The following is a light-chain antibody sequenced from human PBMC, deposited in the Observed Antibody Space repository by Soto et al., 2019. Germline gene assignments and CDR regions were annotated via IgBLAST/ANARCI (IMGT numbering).Light chain of an antibody. V-gene: IGLV2-23*03. J-gene: IGLJ1*01. CDR3: CSYAGSSSLVYV. Sequence: QSALTQPASVSGSPGQSITISCTGTSSDVGSYNLVSWYRQHPGTAPKLMIYEGSKRPSGVSNRFSGSKSGNTASLTISGLQAEDEADYYCCSYAGSSSLVYVFGTGTKLTVL. CDR1: SSDVGSYNL. CDR2: EGS.